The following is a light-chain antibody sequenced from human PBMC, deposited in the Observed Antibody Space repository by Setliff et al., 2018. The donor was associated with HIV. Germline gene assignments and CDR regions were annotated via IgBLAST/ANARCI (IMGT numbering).Light chain of an antibody. J-gene: IGLJ1*01. CDR3: AAWHDSLNGYV. CDR2: NNN. Sequence: QSALAQPPSAFGTPGQRVTISCSGSSSNIGSNTVNWYQQLPGTAPKLLIYNNNQRPSGVPDRFSGSKSGTSASLAISGLQSEDEADYYCAAWHDSLNGYVFGAGTKV. CDR1: SSNIGSNT. V-gene: IGLV1-44*01.